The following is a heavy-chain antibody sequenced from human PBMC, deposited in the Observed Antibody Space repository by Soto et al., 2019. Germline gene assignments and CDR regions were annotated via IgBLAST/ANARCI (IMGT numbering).Heavy chain of an antibody. J-gene: IGHJ4*02. CDR1: GGSISSYY. D-gene: IGHD3-9*01. V-gene: IGHV4-59*08. CDR3: ARHFGVLRYFDWYLDY. CDR2: IYYSGST. Sequence: SETLSLTCTVSGGSISSYYWIWIRQPPGKGLEWIGYIYYSGSTNYNPSLKSRVTISVDTSKNQFSLKLSSVTAADTAVYYCARHFGVLRYFDWYLDYWGQGTLVTVSS.